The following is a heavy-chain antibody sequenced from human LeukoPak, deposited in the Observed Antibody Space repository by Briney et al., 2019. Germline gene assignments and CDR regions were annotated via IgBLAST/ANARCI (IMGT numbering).Heavy chain of an antibody. V-gene: IGHV1-46*01. J-gene: IGHJ4*02. CDR3: ARTFYEQMPHFDY. CDR2: INPSGGTT. CDR1: GYTFTSYG. Sequence: ASVKVSCKASGYTFTSYGISWVRQAPGQGLEWMGIINPSGGTTTYAQKFQGRVTMTRDMSTSTVYMDLSSLRSEDTAVYYCARTFYEQMPHFDYWGQGTLVTVSS. D-gene: IGHD3-16*01.